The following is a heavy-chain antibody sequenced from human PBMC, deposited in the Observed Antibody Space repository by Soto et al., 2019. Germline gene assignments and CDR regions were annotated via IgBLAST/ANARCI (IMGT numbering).Heavy chain of an antibody. J-gene: IGHJ3*02. Sequence: SVKVSCKASGGTFSSYTISWVRQAPGQGLEWMGRIIPILGIANYAQKFQGRVTITADKSTSTAYMELSSLRSEDTAVYYCARGFYPVWFGELLPAPDAFDIWGQGTMVTVSS. V-gene: IGHV1-69*02. CDR2: IIPILGIA. CDR1: GGTFSSYT. D-gene: IGHD3-10*01. CDR3: ARGFYPVWFGELLPAPDAFDI.